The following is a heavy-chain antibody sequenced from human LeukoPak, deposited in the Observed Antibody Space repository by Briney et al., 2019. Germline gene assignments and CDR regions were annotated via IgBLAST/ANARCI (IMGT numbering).Heavy chain of an antibody. CDR3: ARHWAYCSGGTCYSFDD. Sequence: PSETLSLTCIVSGGSISSSSHYWGWIRQPPGKGLEWIGSVYYSGSTYYSPSLKSRVTISVGTSKNQFSLKLRSVTAADTAVYHCARHWAYCSGGTCYSFDDWGQGTLVTVSS. CDR2: VYYSGST. J-gene: IGHJ4*02. V-gene: IGHV4-39*01. D-gene: IGHD2-15*01. CDR1: GGSISSSSHY.